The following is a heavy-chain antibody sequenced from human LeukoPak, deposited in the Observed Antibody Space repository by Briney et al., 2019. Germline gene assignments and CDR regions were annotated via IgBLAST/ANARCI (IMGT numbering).Heavy chain of an antibody. CDR1: GFTFSSYG. V-gene: IGHV3-48*01. CDR2: ISSSSSTI. J-gene: IGHJ4*02. Sequence: GGSLRLSCAASGFTFSSYGMTWVRQAPGKGLEWVSYISSSSSTIYYADSVKGRFTISRDNAKNSLYLQLNSLRAEDTAVYYCARGQIAEWGQGTLVTVSS. D-gene: IGHD6-13*01. CDR3: ARGQIAE.